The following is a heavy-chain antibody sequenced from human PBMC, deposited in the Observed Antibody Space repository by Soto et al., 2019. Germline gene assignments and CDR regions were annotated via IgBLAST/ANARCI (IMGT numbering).Heavy chain of an antibody. CDR2: ISPLFSTT. CDR3: AASSSLAAAGFLKF. CDR1: GDLFNNYA. Sequence: QVQLVQSGAEVKEPGSSVKVSCKATGDLFNNYAFNWVRQAPGQGLEWMGRISPLFSTTNYAQKFQGRVTIGADELTTIGYLEGRNLEFEEKAMYYCAASSSLAAAGFLKFWGPGNLVNVSP. V-gene: IGHV1-69*01. J-gene: IGHJ4*02. D-gene: IGHD6-13*01.